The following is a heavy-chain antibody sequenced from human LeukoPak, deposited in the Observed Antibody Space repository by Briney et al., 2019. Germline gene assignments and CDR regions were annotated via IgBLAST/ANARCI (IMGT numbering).Heavy chain of an antibody. D-gene: IGHD3-22*01. CDR2: IIPIFGTA. J-gene: IGHJ4*02. CDR1: GGTFSSYA. CDR3: ASGAPYYDSSGYQGVRFDY. Sequence: SVKVSCKASGGTFSSYAISWVRQAPGQGLEWMGGIIPIFGTANYAQKSQGRVTITTDESTSTAYMELSSLRSEDTAVYYCASGAPYYDSSGYQGVRFDYWGQGTLVTVSS. V-gene: IGHV1-69*05.